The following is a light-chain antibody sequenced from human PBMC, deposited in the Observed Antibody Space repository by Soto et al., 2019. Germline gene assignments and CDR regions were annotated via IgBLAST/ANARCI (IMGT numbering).Light chain of an antibody. CDR3: HKYNSALLT. CDR1: QGIYNY. CDR2: AAS. J-gene: IGKJ5*01. V-gene: IGKV1-27*01. Sequence: DIQMXQXPXXLSASVGDRVTITCRASQGIYNYLAWYQQKPGKAPKLLIYAASTLEAGVPSRFSGSGSGTDFTLTISSLQPEDVATYYCHKYNSALLTFGQGTRLEIK.